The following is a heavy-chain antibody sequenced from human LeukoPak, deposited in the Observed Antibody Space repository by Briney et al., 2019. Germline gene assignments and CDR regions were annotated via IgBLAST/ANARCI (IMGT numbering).Heavy chain of an antibody. Sequence: GGSLRLSCAASGFTLSSYSLNWVRQAPGKGLDWVSSISGSSSYIYYADSLKGRFTISRDNTKNSLYLQMNSLRGEDTAVYYCARGGYSFGFKWDYFDYWGQGTLVTVSS. CDR1: GFTLSSYS. D-gene: IGHD5-18*01. CDR3: ARGGYSFGFKWDYFDY. J-gene: IGHJ4*02. CDR2: ISGSSSYI. V-gene: IGHV3-21*01.